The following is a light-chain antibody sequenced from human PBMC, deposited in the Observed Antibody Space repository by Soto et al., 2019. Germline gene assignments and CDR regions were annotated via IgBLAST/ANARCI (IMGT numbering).Light chain of an antibody. CDR3: SSYTSTSTRV. Sequence: QSALTQPASVSGSPGQSITISCTGTSSDVGGYRYVSWFQQHPGEAPKLIIHEVTKRPSGVSNRFSGSKSGNTASLTISGLQAEDEADYFCSSYTSTSTRVFGTGTQLTVL. CDR1: SSDVGGYRY. V-gene: IGLV2-14*01. J-gene: IGLJ1*01. CDR2: EVT.